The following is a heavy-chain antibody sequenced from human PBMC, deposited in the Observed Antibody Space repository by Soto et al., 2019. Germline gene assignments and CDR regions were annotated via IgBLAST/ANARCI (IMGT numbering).Heavy chain of an antibody. Sequence: QVPLVQSGAEVKKPGASVKVSCKASGYTFTNYAMHWVRQAPGQRLEWMGWINAGNSNTKYSQKFQGRVTITKNTSASTAYMELSSLRSEDTAVYYCARGPLRNWFDPWGQGTLVTVSS. J-gene: IGHJ5*02. CDR3: ARGPLRNWFDP. CDR1: GYTFTNYA. CDR2: INAGNSNT. V-gene: IGHV1-3*01.